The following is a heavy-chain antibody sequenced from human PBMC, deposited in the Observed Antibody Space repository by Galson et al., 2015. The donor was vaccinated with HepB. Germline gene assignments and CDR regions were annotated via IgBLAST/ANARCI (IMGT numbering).Heavy chain of an antibody. CDR2: IFSTSRTI. V-gene: IGHV3-48*01. D-gene: IGHD6-19*01. Sequence: SLRLSCAASGFTFNMYAMNWVRQAPGKGLEWVSSIFSTSRTIYYADSVKGRFTIYRDNVKNTLYLQMNSLRAEDTAVYYCVREGRIGWYSFDYWGPGTLVTVPS. CDR3: VREGRIGWYSFDY. CDR1: GFTFNMYA. J-gene: IGHJ4*02.